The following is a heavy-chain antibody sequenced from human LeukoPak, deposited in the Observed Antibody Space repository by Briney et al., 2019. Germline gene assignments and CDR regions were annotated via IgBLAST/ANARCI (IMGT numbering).Heavy chain of an antibody. Sequence: ASVTVSCTVSGYTLAELSIQWVRQAPGQGREWVGGFDPDDEKTIYAQRFEDRVTMSEDTSTDTAYMELSSLTSEDTAVYYCATGTLQYLEWLFDAYDIWGQGTMVTVSS. CDR2: FDPDDEKT. CDR3: ATGTLQYLEWLFDAYDI. V-gene: IGHV1-24*01. J-gene: IGHJ3*02. CDR1: GYTLAELS. D-gene: IGHD3-3*01.